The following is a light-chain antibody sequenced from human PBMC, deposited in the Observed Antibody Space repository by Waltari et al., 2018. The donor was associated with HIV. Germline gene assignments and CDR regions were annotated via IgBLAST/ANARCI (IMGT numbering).Light chain of an antibody. V-gene: IGLV1-40*01. CDR3: QSYDSSLSGYVV. J-gene: IGLJ2*01. CDR1: SSNIGADYG. Sequence: QSVLTQPPSVSGAPGQRVTIPCTGSSSNIGADYGVHWYQHLPGTAPKLLIYANTHRPSGVPDRFSGSKSGTSASLAITGLQAEDEAEYYCQSYDSSLSGYVVFGGGTKLTVL. CDR2: ANT.